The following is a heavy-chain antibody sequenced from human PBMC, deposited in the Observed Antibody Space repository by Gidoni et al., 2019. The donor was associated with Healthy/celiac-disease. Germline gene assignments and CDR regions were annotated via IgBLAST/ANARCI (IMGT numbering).Heavy chain of an antibody. J-gene: IGHJ4*02. Sequence: EVQLLESGGGLVQPGGSLILSCAASGFTFSSYAMSWVRQAPGKGLEWVSAISGSGGSTYYADSVKGRFTISRDNSKNTLYLQMNSLRAEDTAVYYCAKDPSSSWYFDYWGQGTLVTVSS. V-gene: IGHV3-23*01. CDR1: GFTFSSYA. CDR2: ISGSGGST. CDR3: AKDPSSSWYFDY. D-gene: IGHD6-13*01.